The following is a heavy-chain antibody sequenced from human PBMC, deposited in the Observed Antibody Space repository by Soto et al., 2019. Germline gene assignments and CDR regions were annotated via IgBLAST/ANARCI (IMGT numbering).Heavy chain of an antibody. Sequence: GGSLRLSCAASGFTFSAYSMNWVRQAPGKGLEWVSSISSSSGYISYADSVKGRFTISRDNPRNSLYLQMNSLRAEDRAVYYWAGAALSTVPPSWGQGTLVTVSS. D-gene: IGHD1-1*01. V-gene: IGHV3-21*01. CDR2: ISSSSGYI. J-gene: IGHJ5*02. CDR3: AGAALSTVPPS. CDR1: GFTFSAYS.